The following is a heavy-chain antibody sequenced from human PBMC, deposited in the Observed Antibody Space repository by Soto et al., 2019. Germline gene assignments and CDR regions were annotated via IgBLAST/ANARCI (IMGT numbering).Heavy chain of an antibody. V-gene: IGHV4-61*01. Sequence: SETLSLTCTVSGGSVSSGSYYWSWIRQPPGKGLEWIGYIDYSGSTNYNPALKSRVTISVDTSKNQFSLKLSSVTAADTAVYYCSRVPRPQREAYRPSLFYFDDWGQGTLVTVSS. CDR1: GGSVSSGSYY. D-gene: IGHD4-4*01. CDR3: SRVPRPQREAYRPSLFYFDD. CDR2: IDYSGST. J-gene: IGHJ4*02.